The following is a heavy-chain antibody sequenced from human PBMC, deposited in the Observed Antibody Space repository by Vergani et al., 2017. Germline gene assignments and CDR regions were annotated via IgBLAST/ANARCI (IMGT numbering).Heavy chain of an antibody. D-gene: IGHD3-3*01. CDR3: ARDGASRFLEWFPFDY. J-gene: IGHJ4*02. CDR1: GFTFSSYS. V-gene: IGHV3-21*01. Sequence: EVQLVESGGGLVKPGGSLRLSCAASGFTFSSYSMNWVRQAQGKGLEWFSSISSSSSYIYYADSVKGRFTISRDNAKNSLYLQMNSLRAEDTAVYYCARDGASRFLEWFPFDYWGQGTLVTVSS. CDR2: ISSSSSYI.